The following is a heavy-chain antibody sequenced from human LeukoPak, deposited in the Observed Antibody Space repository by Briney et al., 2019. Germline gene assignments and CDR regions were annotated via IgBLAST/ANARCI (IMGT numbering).Heavy chain of an antibody. CDR3: ARHIVATIGIDY. V-gene: IGHV4-38-2*02. D-gene: IGHD5-12*01. Sequence: PSETLSLTCTVSGYSISSGYYWGWIRQPPGKGLEWIGSIYHSGSTYYNPSLKSRVTISVDTSKNQFSLKLSSVTAADTAVYYCARHIVATIGIDYWGQGTLVTVSS. CDR2: IYHSGST. J-gene: IGHJ4*02. CDR1: GYSISSGYY.